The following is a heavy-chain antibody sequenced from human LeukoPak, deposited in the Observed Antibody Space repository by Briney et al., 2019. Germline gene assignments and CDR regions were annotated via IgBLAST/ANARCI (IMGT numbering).Heavy chain of an antibody. V-gene: IGHV1-69*01. J-gene: IGHJ4*02. CDR2: IIPIFGTA. CDR1: GGTFSSYA. CDR3: ARGAGATTAVDY. Sequence: GSSVKVSCKASGGTFSSYAISWVRQAPGQGLEWMGGIIPIFGTANYAQRSQGRVTITADESTSTAYMELSSLRSEDTAVYYCARGAGATTAVDYWGQGTLVTVSS. D-gene: IGHD1-26*01.